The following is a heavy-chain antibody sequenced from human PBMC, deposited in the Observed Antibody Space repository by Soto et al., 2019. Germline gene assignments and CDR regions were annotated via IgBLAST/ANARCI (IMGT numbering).Heavy chain of an antibody. CDR3: ARDRAGNAGSCPFDY. Sequence: ASVMVSCKASGYTFTSYGISWVRQAPGQGLEWMGWISAYNGNTNYAQKLQGRVTMTTDTSTSTAYMELRSLRSDDTAVYYCARDRAGNAGSCPFDYWGQGTLVTVSS. J-gene: IGHJ4*02. V-gene: IGHV1-18*01. CDR2: ISAYNGNT. CDR1: GYTFTSYG.